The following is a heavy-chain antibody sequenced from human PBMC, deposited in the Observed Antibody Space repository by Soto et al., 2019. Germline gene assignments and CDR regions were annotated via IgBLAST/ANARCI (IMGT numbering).Heavy chain of an antibody. V-gene: IGHV4-34*01. CDR2: INHSGST. CDR1: GGSFSGYY. Sequence: SETLSLTCAVYGGSFSGYYWSWIRQPPGKGLEWIGEINHSGSTNYNPSLKSRVTISVDTSKNQFSLKLSSVTAADTAVYYCARVCSPLAPKWGEGTLVTVS. D-gene: IGHD6-13*01. J-gene: IGHJ4*02. CDR3: ARVCSPLAPK.